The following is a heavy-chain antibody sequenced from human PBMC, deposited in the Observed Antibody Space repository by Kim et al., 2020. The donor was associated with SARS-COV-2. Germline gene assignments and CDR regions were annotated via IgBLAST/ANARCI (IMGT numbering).Heavy chain of an antibody. Sequence: RHSPSFQGQVTISADKSISTAYLQWSSLKASDTAMYYCAGRGTVVAGFDYWGQGTLVTVSS. J-gene: IGHJ4*02. D-gene: IGHD2-15*01. V-gene: IGHV5-51*01. CDR3: AGRGTVVAGFDY.